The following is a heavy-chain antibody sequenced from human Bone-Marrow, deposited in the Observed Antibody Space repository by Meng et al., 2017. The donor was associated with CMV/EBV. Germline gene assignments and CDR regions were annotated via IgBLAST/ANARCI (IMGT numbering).Heavy chain of an antibody. CDR3: AHCCPAFAS. D-gene: IGHD2-21*02. Sequence: GSLRLSCTVSGGSISSYYWSWIRQPPGKGLEWIGYIYYSGSTNYNPSLKSRVTISVDTSKNQFSLKLSSVTAADTAVYYCAHCCPAFASCVPGTLVTVSS. CDR1: GGSISSYY. CDR2: IYYSGST. J-gene: IGHJ4*02. V-gene: IGHV4-59*01.